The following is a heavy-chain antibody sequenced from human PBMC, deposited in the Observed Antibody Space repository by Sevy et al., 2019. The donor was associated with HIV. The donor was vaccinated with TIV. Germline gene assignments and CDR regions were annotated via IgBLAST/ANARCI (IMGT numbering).Heavy chain of an antibody. V-gene: IGHV4-4*07. CDR2: FYTSGST. D-gene: IGHD3-9*01. CDR1: GGSISSYY. J-gene: IGHJ4*02. Sequence: SETLSLTCTVSGGSISSYYWSWIRQPAGKGLEWIGRFYTSGSTNYNPSLKSRLTMSVDTSKNRFSLKLSSVTAADTAVYYCARDLGGFDWLLPFDYWGQGTLVTVSS. CDR3: ARDLGGFDWLLPFDY.